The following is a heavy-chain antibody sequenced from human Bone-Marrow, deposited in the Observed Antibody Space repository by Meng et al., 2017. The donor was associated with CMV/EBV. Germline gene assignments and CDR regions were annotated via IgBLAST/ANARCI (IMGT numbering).Heavy chain of an antibody. CDR3: AKGGSEEWLFPLDP. D-gene: IGHD3-3*01. CDR2: IYGGGTTT. CDR1: VFILSSFA. V-gene: IGHV3-23*03. Sequence: SVFILSSFAMNWVRQAPGKGLERVSVIYGGGTTTYYADSVKGRFTISRDNSKTTLYLQMNSLRAEDTAVYYCAKGGSEEWLFPLDPWGQGTLVTVSS. J-gene: IGHJ5*02.